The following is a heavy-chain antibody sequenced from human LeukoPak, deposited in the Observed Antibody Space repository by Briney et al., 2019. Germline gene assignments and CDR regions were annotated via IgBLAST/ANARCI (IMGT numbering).Heavy chain of an antibody. D-gene: IGHD2-15*01. J-gene: IGHJ5*02. V-gene: IGHV3-23*01. Sequence: GGSLRLSCAASGFTFSSYAMSWVRQAPGKGLEWASAISGSGGSTYYADSVKGRFTISRDNSKNTLYLQMNSLRAEDTAVYYCAEGPQWSGVGWFDPWGQGTLVTVSS. CDR1: GFTFSSYA. CDR3: AEGPQWSGVGWFDP. CDR2: ISGSGGST.